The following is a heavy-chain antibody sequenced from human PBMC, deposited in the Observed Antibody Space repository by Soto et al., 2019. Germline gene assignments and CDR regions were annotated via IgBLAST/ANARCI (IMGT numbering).Heavy chain of an antibody. D-gene: IGHD3-16*01. CDR3: AGDGVRNGAYNGWLDP. J-gene: IGHJ5*02. V-gene: IGHV3-7*03. Sequence: DVQLVESVGDLVQPGGSLRLSCAASGFSFSSYWMTWVRQAPGKGLEWVANIKQDGREKYYVASVKGRFTISRDNGKNLLFLQMDSLTPDDTAVYYCAGDGVRNGAYNGWLDPWGQGTLVTVSS. CDR1: GFSFSSYW. CDR2: IKQDGREK.